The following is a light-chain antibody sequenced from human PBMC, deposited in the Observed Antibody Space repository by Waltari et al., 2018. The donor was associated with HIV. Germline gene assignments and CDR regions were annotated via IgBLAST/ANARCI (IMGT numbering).Light chain of an antibody. V-gene: IGLV1-47*01. CDR2: RNN. CDR3: AAWDVSLRGAYV. Sequence: QSVLTQPPSASGTPGQRVTISCSGARSDIGSNYVYWYQQLLGTAPKLLIYRNNQRPSGVPDRFSASKSGTSASLAISGLRSEDEADYYCAAWDVSLRGAYVFGTGTKVAVL. CDR1: RSDIGSNY. J-gene: IGLJ1*01.